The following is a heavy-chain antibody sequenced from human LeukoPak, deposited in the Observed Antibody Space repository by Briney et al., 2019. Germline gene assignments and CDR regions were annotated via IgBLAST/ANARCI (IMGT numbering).Heavy chain of an antibody. D-gene: IGHD3-22*01. J-gene: IGHJ6*03. CDR1: GFTFSSYW. CDR3: ARDYYDSSGYLDMDV. CDR2: IKQDGSEK. Sequence: PGGSLRLSCAASGFTFSSYWMSWVRQAPGKGLEWVANIKQDGSEKYYVDSVKGRFTISRDNAKNSLYLQMNSLRAEDTAVYYCARDYYDSSGYLDMDVWGKGTTVTVSS. V-gene: IGHV3-7*01.